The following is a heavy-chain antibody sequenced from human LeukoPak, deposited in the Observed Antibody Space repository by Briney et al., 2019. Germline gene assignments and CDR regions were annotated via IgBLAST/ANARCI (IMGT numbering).Heavy chain of an antibody. CDR3: ARARGYYDSSGYYYSWYFDL. V-gene: IGHV3-74*01. CDR2: INSDGSST. Sequence: GGSLRLSCAASGFTFSSYWRRWVRQAPGKGLVWVSRINSDGSSTSYADSVKGRFTISRDNAKNTLYLQMNSLRAEDTAVYYCARARGYYDSSGYYYSWYFDLWGRGTLVTVSS. J-gene: IGHJ2*01. CDR1: GFTFSSYW. D-gene: IGHD3-22*01.